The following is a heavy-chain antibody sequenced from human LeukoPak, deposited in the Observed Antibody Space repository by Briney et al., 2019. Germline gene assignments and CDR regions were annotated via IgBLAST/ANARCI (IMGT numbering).Heavy chain of an antibody. CDR3: ATTTPTLLPRYDFWSGAIDY. Sequence: GGSLRLSCAASGFTFSSYAMSWVRQAPGKGLEGVSSISSRSSYIYYAASVKGRFTISIDNAKNSLYLQMNSLRAEDTAVYYCATTTPTLLPRYDFWSGAIDYWGQGTLVTVSS. D-gene: IGHD3-3*01. J-gene: IGHJ4*02. V-gene: IGHV3-21*01. CDR2: ISSRSSYI. CDR1: GFTFSSYA.